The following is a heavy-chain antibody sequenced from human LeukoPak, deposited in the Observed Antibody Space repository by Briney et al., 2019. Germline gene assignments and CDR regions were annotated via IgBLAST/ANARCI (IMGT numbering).Heavy chain of an antibody. J-gene: IGHJ5*02. CDR3: ARWILMAPPRGDWFDP. CDR2: ISAYNGNT. CDR1: GYTFTSYG. V-gene: IGHV1-18*01. D-gene: IGHD2-8*01. Sequence: ASVKVSCKASGYTFTSYGISWVRQAPGQGLEWMGWISAYNGNTNYAQKLQGRVTMTTDTSTSTAYMELRSLRSDDTAVYYCARWILMAPPRGDWFDPWGQGTLVTVSS.